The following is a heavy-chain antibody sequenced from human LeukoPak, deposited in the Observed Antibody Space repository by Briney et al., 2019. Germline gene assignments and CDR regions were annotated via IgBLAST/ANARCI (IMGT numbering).Heavy chain of an antibody. V-gene: IGHV3-23*01. Sequence: GGSLRLSCAASGFTFSSYAMSWVRQAPGKRLEWVSAISGSGGSTYYADSVKGRFTISRDNSKNTLYLKMNSLRAGDTAVYYCAKAPIQTYYYDSSGYSYWGQGTLVTVSS. CDR2: ISGSGGST. D-gene: IGHD3-22*01. CDR1: GFTFSSYA. J-gene: IGHJ4*02. CDR3: AKAPIQTYYYDSSGYSY.